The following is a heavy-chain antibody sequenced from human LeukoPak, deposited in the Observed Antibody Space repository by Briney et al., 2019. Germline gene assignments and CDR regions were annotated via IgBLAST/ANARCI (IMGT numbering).Heavy chain of an antibody. Sequence: GASVKVSCKASGYTFTGYYMHWVRQAPGQGLEWMGWINPNSGGTNYAQTFQGRVTMTRDTSINTAYMELSRLRSDDTAVYYCARNADTYGHGDWFDPWGQGTLVTVSS. V-gene: IGHV1-2*02. CDR3: ARNADTYGHGDWFDP. CDR1: GYTFTGYY. D-gene: IGHD5-18*01. CDR2: INPNSGGT. J-gene: IGHJ5*02.